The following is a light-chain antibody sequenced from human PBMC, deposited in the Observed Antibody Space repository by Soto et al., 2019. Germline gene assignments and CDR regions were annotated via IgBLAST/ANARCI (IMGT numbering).Light chain of an antibody. Sequence: AIQMTQSPSSLSASVGDRVTITCRASQGIRNDLGWYQQKPGKAHNLLIYGASRLGSGVPLRFSGSGSGTDFTLTISSLQPEDFATYYCLQHFDYPRTFGQGTKVEIK. V-gene: IGKV1-6*01. CDR1: QGIRND. CDR2: GAS. CDR3: LQHFDYPRT. J-gene: IGKJ1*01.